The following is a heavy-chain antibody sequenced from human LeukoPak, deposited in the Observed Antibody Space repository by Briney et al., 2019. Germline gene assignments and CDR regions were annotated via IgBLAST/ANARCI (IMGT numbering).Heavy chain of an antibody. J-gene: IGHJ4*02. CDR1: GFTVSSNY. CDR3: AMVLGTFYY. CDR2: IYSGGST. V-gene: IGHV3-53*01. D-gene: IGHD4/OR15-4a*01. Sequence: PGGSLRLSCAASGFTVSSNYMSWVRQAPGKGLEWVSIIYSGGSTFYADSFKGGFTISSNNSTNTLYLQMNSRSAEDTAAYHCAMVLGTFYYWGQGTMVTVSS.